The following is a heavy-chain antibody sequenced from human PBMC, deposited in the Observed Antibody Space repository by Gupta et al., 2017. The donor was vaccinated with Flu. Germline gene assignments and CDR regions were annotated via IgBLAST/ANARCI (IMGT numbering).Heavy chain of an antibody. D-gene: IGHD5-12*01. CDR1: GFTFSSFD. Sequence: EVQLEESGGGLVQPGESLRVSCAASGFTFSSFDVNWVRQVPGKGLEWLSYISSSGRTIYYADSVKGRFTISRDNAKNSLYLQMNSLRAEDTAGYYCARVLSRGSEDHFDYWGQGTLVTVAS. CDR3: ARVLSRGSEDHFDY. J-gene: IGHJ4*02. V-gene: IGHV3-48*03. CDR2: ISSSGRTI.